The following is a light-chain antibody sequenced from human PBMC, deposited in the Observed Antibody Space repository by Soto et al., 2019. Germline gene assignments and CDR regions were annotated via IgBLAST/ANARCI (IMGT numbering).Light chain of an antibody. CDR3: QQYGSSGT. J-gene: IGKJ1*01. CDR2: GAS. CDR1: QSVSSSY. Sequence: IVMTQSPATLSGSPGERATLSCRASQSVSSSYLAWYQQKPGQAPRLLIYGASSRATDIPDRFSGSGSGTDFTLTISRLEPEDFAVYYCQQYGSSGTFGQGTKVDIK. V-gene: IGKV3-20*01.